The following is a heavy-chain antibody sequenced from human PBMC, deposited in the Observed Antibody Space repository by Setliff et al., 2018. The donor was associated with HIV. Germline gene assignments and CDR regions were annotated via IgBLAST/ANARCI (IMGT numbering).Heavy chain of an antibody. V-gene: IGHV4-61*02. CDR1: LGTINSRTYY. J-gene: IGHJ4*02. Sequence: SETLSLTCTVSLGTINSRTYYWSWIRQPAGKRLEWLGRVYISGSTNYNPSLRGRVAISLDASRHQFSLNLTSVTAADTAIYFCARSPSWALPYFDLWGQGRLVTVSS. CDR3: ARSPSWALPYFDL. CDR2: VYISGST. D-gene: IGHD3-16*01.